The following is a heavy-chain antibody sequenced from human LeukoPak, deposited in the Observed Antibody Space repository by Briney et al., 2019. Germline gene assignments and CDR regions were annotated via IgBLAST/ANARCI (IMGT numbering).Heavy chain of an antibody. CDR2: ISGSGRTT. Sequence: RSGGSLRLSCAASGFTFSNHAMSWVRQAPGKGLQWVSVISGSGRTTEYADSVKGRFTISRDNSKNTLSLQINSLRVEDTAIYYCAKNVVVKRYFDYWGQGTLITVSS. D-gene: IGHD2-15*01. V-gene: IGHV3-23*01. J-gene: IGHJ4*02. CDR3: AKNVVVKRYFDY. CDR1: GFTFSNHA.